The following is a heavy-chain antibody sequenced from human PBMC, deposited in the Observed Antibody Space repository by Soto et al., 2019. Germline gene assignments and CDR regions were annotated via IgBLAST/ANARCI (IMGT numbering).Heavy chain of an antibody. CDR1: GGSFSGYY. D-gene: IGHD3-22*01. CDR3: ARTLNLYYYDSSGHFDY. CDR2: INHSGST. Sequence: SETLSLTCAVYGGSFSGYYWSWIRQPPGKGLEWIGEINHSGSTNYNPSLKSRVTISVDTSKNQFSLKLSSVTAADTAVYYCARTLNLYYYDSSGHFDYWGQGTLVTVSS. J-gene: IGHJ4*02. V-gene: IGHV4-34*01.